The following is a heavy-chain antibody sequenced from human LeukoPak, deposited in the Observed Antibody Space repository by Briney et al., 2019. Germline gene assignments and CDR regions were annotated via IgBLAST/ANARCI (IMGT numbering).Heavy chain of an antibody. CDR3: VTDLVIKGYFDY. Sequence: GGSLRLSCAASGLTFSNYAMSWVRQAPGKGLEWVGRIRRKTDGETTDHAAPVKGRFTISRDDSKNTLYLQVNSLKTEDTAVYYCVTDLVIKGYFDYWGQGALVTVSS. J-gene: IGHJ4*02. D-gene: IGHD2-21*01. CDR2: IRRKTDGETT. V-gene: IGHV3-15*01. CDR1: GLTFSNYA.